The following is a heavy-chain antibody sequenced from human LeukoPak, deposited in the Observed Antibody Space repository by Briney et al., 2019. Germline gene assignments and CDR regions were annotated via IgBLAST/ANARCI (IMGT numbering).Heavy chain of an antibody. CDR1: GGSLIDYY. V-gene: IGHV4-34*01. D-gene: IGHD2-15*01. CDR3: ARQDKDIWNYYNMDV. CDR2: ISHSGST. J-gene: IGHJ6*03. Sequence: SETLSLTCAVSGGSLIDYYWSWIRQPPGKGLEWIGEISHSGSTRYSPSLKSRVTVSVDTSNNQFSLNLTSVTAADTAVYYCARQDKDIWNYYNMDVRGKGTTVTVSS.